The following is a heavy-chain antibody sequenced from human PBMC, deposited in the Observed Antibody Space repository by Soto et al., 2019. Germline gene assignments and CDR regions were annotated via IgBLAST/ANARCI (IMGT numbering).Heavy chain of an antibody. J-gene: IGHJ5*02. Sequence: QVQLQESGPGLVKPSQTLSLTCTVSGGSISSGGNYWSWIRQHPGKGLEWIGYIYYSGSTYYNPSLKSRVTLSVDTSKNQFSLKLSSVTAADTAVYYCARALSVNETRKPPNWFDPWGQGTLVTVS. V-gene: IGHV4-31*03. CDR2: IYYSGST. CDR3: ARALSVNETRKPPNWFDP. D-gene: IGHD1-1*01. CDR1: GGSISSGGNY.